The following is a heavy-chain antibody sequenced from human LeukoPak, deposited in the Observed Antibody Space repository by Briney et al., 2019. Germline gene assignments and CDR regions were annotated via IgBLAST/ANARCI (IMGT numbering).Heavy chain of an antibody. Sequence: GGSLRLSCAASGFTFSDYYMSWIRQAPGKGLEWVSYISSSGSTIYYADSVKGRFTISRDNAKNSLYPQMNSLRAEDTAVYYCARGPKACSGGSCYCFAFDIWGQGTMVTVSS. D-gene: IGHD2-15*01. CDR3: ARGPKACSGGSCYCFAFDI. V-gene: IGHV3-11*01. CDR1: GFTFSDYY. CDR2: ISSSGSTI. J-gene: IGHJ3*02.